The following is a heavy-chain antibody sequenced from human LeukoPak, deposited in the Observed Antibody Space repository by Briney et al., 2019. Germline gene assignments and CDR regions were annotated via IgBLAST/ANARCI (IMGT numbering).Heavy chain of an antibody. V-gene: IGHV3-23*01. CDR2: ISGSIHTT. Sequence: GGSLRLSCAASGFTFSSYGMIWVRQAPGKGLEWVSGISGSIHTTYHTDSVKGRFTISRDNSKNTLYLQMNSLRAEDTAVYYCAREDEYSSSGGLFDYWGQGTLVTVSS. CDR3: AREDEYSSSGGLFDY. CDR1: GFTFSSYG. J-gene: IGHJ4*02. D-gene: IGHD6-6*01.